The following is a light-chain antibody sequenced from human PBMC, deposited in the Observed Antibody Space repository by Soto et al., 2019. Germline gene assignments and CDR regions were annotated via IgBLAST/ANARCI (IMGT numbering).Light chain of an antibody. CDR3: SSYTSSSIYV. Sequence: SVLPKPASVSGSPGQSITISCTGTSSDVGGYNYVSWYQQHPGKAPKLMIYDVSNRPSGVSNRFSGSKSGNTASLTISGLQAEDEADYYCSSYTSSSIYVFGTGTKVTVL. CDR1: SSDVGGYNY. J-gene: IGLJ1*01. CDR2: DVS. V-gene: IGLV2-14*01.